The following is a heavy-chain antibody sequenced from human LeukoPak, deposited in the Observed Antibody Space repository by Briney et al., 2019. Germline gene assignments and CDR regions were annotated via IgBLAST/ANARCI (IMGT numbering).Heavy chain of an antibody. CDR1: GGSFSGYY. CDR3: ARGICSSTSCYFLNWFDP. V-gene: IGHV4-34*01. D-gene: IGHD2-2*01. CDR2: INHSGST. J-gene: IGHJ5*02. Sequence: PSETLSPTCAVYGGSFSGYYWSWIRQPPGKGLEWIGEINHSGSTNYNPSLKSRVTISVDTSKNQFSLKLSSVTAADTAVYYCARGICSSTSCYFLNWFDPWGQGTLVTVSS.